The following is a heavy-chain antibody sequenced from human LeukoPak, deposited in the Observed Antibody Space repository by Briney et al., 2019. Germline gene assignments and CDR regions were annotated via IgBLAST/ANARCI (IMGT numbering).Heavy chain of an antibody. CDR3: AKGLLSGYDPPFDY. D-gene: IGHD5-12*01. Sequence: AGTLRLSCAASGFTISINAMSWVRQPPGKGLEWVSGISAGGGYTYYADSVKGRFTISTDSAKNTLYLQMNSLRAGDTAVYYCAKGLLSGYDPPFDYWGQGTLVTVSS. V-gene: IGHV3-23*01. CDR1: GFTISINA. CDR2: ISAGGGYT. J-gene: IGHJ4*02.